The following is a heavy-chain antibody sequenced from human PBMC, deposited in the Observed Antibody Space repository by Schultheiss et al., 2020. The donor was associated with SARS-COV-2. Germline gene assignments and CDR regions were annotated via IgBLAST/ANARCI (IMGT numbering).Heavy chain of an antibody. CDR2: IYPGGTT. CDR3: ARLRSGYNSRQPFDY. D-gene: IGHD5-18*01. V-gene: IGHV3-53*04. CDR1: GFTVSSNY. Sequence: GSLRLSCAASGFTVSSNYVTWVRQAPGKGLEWVSIIYPGGTTYYADSVQDRFTISRHNSKNTLFLQMNSLRAEDTAFYYCARLRSGYNSRQPFDYWGQGTLVTVSS. J-gene: IGHJ4*02.